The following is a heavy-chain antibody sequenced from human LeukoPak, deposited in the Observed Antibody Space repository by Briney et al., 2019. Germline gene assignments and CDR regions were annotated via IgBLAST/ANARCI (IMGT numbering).Heavy chain of an antibody. CDR1: GGSISSYY. CDR2: IYYSGNT. CDR3: ARLYSGTRPPDY. J-gene: IGHJ4*02. D-gene: IGHD3-10*01. Sequence: PSETLSLTCTVSGGSISSYYWSWIRQPPGKGLEWIGSIYYSGNTYYNPSLKSRLTISVDTSKNQLSLKLSSVTAADTAVYYCARLYSGTRPPDYWGQGTLVTVSS. V-gene: IGHV4-39*01.